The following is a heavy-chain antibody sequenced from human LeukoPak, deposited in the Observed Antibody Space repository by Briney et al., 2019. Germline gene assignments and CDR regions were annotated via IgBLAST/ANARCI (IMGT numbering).Heavy chain of an antibody. J-gene: IGHJ4*02. Sequence: SETLSLTCTVSGGSISSYYWSWIRQPAGKGLEWIGRIHTSGSTNYNPSLKSRVTISVDKSKNQFSLKLSSVTAADTAVYYCARDLLSSSGWYYFDYWGQGTLVTVSS. D-gene: IGHD6-19*01. CDR1: GGSISSYY. V-gene: IGHV4-4*07. CDR2: IHTSGST. CDR3: ARDLLSSSGWYYFDY.